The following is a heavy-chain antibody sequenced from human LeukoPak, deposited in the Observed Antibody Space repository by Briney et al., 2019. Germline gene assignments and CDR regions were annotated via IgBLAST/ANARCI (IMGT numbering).Heavy chain of an antibody. CDR3: ARDLRLVRGVSANPYFDY. CDR1: GYTFTGYY. CDR2: INPNSGGT. D-gene: IGHD3-10*01. Sequence: ASVKVSCKASGYTFTGYYMHWVRQVPGQGLEWMGWINPNSGGTNYAQKFQGRVTMTRDTSISTAYMELSRLRSDDTAVYYCARDLRLVRGVSANPYFDYWGQGTLVTVSS. J-gene: IGHJ4*02. V-gene: IGHV1-2*02.